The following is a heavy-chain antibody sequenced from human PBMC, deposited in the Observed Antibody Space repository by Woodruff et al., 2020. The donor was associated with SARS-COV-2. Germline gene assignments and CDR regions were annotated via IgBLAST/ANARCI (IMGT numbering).Heavy chain of an antibody. CDR3: AKIPTQLRDAFDI. CDR2: ISWDGGST. V-gene: IGHV3-43D*03. J-gene: IGHJ3*02. Sequence: LEWVSLISWDGGSTYYADSVKGRFTISRDNSKNSLYLQMNSLRAEDTALYYCAKIPTQLRDAFDIWGQGT. D-gene: IGHD3-16*01.